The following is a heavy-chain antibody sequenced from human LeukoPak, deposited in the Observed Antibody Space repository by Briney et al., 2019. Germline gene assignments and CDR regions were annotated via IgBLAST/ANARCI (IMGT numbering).Heavy chain of an antibody. CDR2: IKSKTDGGTT. D-gene: IGHD3-16*02. CDR1: GFTLNNAW. J-gene: IGHJ6*03. CDR3: TTSPIVKVPTVYYSHYYMDV. V-gene: IGHV3-15*01. Sequence: GGSLRLSCAASGFTLNNAWMSWVRQAPGKGLEWVGRIKSKTDGGTTDYAAPVKGRFTISRDDSKNTLYLQMNRLKTEDTAVYYCTTSPIVKVPTVYYSHYYMDVWGKGTTVTVSS.